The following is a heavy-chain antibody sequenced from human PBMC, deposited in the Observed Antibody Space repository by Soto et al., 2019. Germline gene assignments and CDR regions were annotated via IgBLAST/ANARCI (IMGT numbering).Heavy chain of an antibody. CDR3: TRIPYYDILTGYSKYRNWFDP. J-gene: IGHJ5*02. V-gene: IGHV3-73*01. CDR2: IRSKANSYAT. D-gene: IGHD3-9*01. CDR1: GFTFSGSA. Sequence: GGSLRLSCAASGFTFSGSAMHWVRQASGKGLEWVGRIRSKANSYATAYAASVKGRFTISRDDSKNTAYPQMNSLKTEDTAVYYCTRIPYYDILTGYSKYRNWFDPWGQGTLVTVSS.